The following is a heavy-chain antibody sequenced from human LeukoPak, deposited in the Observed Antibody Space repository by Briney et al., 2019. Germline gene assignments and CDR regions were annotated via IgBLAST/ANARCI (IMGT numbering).Heavy chain of an antibody. J-gene: IGHJ2*01. CDR1: GGSISSSSYY. CDR2: IYYSGST. V-gene: IGHV4-39*07. CDR3: ASTGGTWYFDF. Sequence: PSETLSLTCTVSGGSISSSSYYWGWIRQPPGKGLEWIGSIYYSGSTNYNPSLKSRVTFSIDTSKNQFSLKLSSVTAADTAIYYCASTGGTWYFDFWGRGTQVTVSS. D-gene: IGHD1-14*01.